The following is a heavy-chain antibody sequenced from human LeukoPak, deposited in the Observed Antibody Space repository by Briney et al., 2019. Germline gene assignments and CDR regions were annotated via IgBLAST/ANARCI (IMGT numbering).Heavy chain of an antibody. Sequence: SETLSLTCAVYGGSFSGYYWSWIRQPPGKGLEWIGEINHSGSTNYNPSLKSRVTKSVDTSKNQFSLKLSSVTAADTAVYYCARDPGRVPAAWGQGTLVTVSS. D-gene: IGHD2-2*01. CDR1: GGSFSGYY. CDR3: ARDPGRVPAA. CDR2: INHSGST. V-gene: IGHV4-34*01. J-gene: IGHJ5*02.